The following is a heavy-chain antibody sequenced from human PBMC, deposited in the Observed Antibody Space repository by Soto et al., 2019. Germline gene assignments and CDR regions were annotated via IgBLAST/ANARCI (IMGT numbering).Heavy chain of an antibody. V-gene: IGHV4-61*01. CDR3: ASASIAAAGTGGYFDY. D-gene: IGHD6-13*01. CDR2: IYYSGST. J-gene: IGHJ4*02. Sequence: SETLSLTCTVSGGSVSSGSYYWSWIRQPPGKGLEWIGYIYYSGSTNYNPSLKSRVTISVDTSKNQFSLKLSSVTAADTAVYYCASASIAAAGTGGYFDYWGQGTLVT. CDR1: GGSVSSGSYY.